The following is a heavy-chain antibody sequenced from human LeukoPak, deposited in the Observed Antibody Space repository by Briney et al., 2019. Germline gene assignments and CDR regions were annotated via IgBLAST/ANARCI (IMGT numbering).Heavy chain of an antibody. D-gene: IGHD3-10*01. CDR3: ARALARFGDFDP. V-gene: IGHV3-30-3*01. CDR2: ISYDGSNK. CDR1: GFTFSSYA. Sequence: GRSLRLSCAASGFTFSSYAMHWVRQAPGKGLEWVAVISYDGSNKYYADSVKGRFTFSRDNSKNTLYLQMNSLRAEDTAVYYCARALARFGDFDPWGQGTLVTVSS. J-gene: IGHJ5*02.